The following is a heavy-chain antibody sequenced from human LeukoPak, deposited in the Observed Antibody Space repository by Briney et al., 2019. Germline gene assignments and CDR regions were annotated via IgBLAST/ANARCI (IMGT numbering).Heavy chain of an antibody. CDR3: ARLESQVFDY. CDR2: IKHDGSDK. D-gene: IGHD1-1*01. V-gene: IGHV3-7*01. CDR1: GFTFSSYW. Sequence: PGGSLRLSCAASGFTFSSYWMSWVRQAPGKGLEWVANIKHDGSDKYYLHSVKGRFTISRDNAKNSLYLQMNSLRAEDTAVYYCARLESQVFDYWGEGSLVTVSS. J-gene: IGHJ4*02.